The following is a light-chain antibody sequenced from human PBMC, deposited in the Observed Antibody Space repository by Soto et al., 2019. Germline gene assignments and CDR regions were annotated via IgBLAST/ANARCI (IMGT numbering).Light chain of an antibody. J-gene: IGKJ4*01. CDR3: QQYGSSPT. CDR2: GAS. V-gene: IGKV3-20*01. Sequence: EIVLTQSPGTLSLSPGERATLSCRASQSVSSSYLAWYQQKPGQAPRLLIYGASSRATGIPDRFSGSGSGTDFTLTINRLEPEDFAVYYSQQYGSSPTFGGGTKVEIK. CDR1: QSVSSSY.